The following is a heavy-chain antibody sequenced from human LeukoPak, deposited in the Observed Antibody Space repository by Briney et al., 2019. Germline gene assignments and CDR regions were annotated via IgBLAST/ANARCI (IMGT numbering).Heavy chain of an antibody. Sequence: PGGSLRLSCAASGFTFSSYAMSWVRQAPGKGLEWVSAISDSGGSTYYADSVKGRFTISRDNSKNTLYLQMNSLRAEDTAVYYCARTRYCSGGSCYHSGYYGMDVWGQGTTVTVSS. J-gene: IGHJ6*02. V-gene: IGHV3-23*01. CDR1: GFTFSSYA. CDR2: ISDSGGST. D-gene: IGHD2-15*01. CDR3: ARTRYCSGGSCYHSGYYGMDV.